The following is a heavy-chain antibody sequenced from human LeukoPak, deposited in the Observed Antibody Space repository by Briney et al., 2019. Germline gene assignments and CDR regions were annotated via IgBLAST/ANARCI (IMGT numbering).Heavy chain of an antibody. Sequence: PGRSLRLSCAPSGFTFSGYSMHWVRQAPGKGLEWVAVIWFDGNRKYHAESVKGRFTISRDNSKNTLYLQMNSLRAEDTAVYYCARDSSVGNFYLDYWGQGTLVTVSS. J-gene: IGHJ4*02. CDR1: GFTFSGYS. CDR2: IWFDGNRK. D-gene: IGHD1-26*01. CDR3: ARDSSVGNFYLDY. V-gene: IGHV3-33*01.